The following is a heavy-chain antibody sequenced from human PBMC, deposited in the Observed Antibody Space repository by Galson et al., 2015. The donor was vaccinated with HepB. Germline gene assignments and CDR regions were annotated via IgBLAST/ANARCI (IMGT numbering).Heavy chain of an antibody. V-gene: IGHV3-23*01. CDR3: AGVRLYSGAFDI. Sequence: SLRLSCAASGFTFSNYAMNWVRQAPGKGLEWVSTINSGGHSTYYADSVKDRFTISRDNAKNSLYLQTNSLRAEDTAVYYCAGVRLYSGAFDIWGQGTMVTVSS. D-gene: IGHD2-15*01. CDR2: INSGGHST. CDR1: GFTFSNYA. J-gene: IGHJ3*02.